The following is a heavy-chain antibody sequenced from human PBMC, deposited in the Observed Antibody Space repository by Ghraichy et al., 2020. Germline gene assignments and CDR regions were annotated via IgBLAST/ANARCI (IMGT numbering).Heavy chain of an antibody. CDR3: ARGNGWFGELFLLYGMDV. CDR1: GYTFTSYD. J-gene: IGHJ6*02. Sequence: ASVKVSCKASGYTFTSYDINWVRQATGQGLEWMGWMNPNSGNTGYAQKFQGRVTMTRNTSISTAYMELSSLRSEDTAVYYCARGNGWFGELFLLYGMDVWGQGTTVTVSS. CDR2: MNPNSGNT. V-gene: IGHV1-8*01. D-gene: IGHD3-10*01.